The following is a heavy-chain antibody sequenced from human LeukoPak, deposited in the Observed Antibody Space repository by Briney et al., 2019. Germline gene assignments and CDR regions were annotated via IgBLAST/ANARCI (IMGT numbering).Heavy chain of an antibody. CDR1: GYTFTSYG. CDR3: ARDRVRYCTNGACYTDH. D-gene: IGHD2-8*01. Sequence: ASVKVSCKASGYTFTSYGISWVRQAPGQGLEWMGWISAYNGNTNYAQKLQGRVTMTTDASTSTAYMELRSLRSDDTAVYYCARDRVRYCTNGACYTDHWGQGTLVTVSS. CDR2: ISAYNGNT. J-gene: IGHJ4*02. V-gene: IGHV1-18*01.